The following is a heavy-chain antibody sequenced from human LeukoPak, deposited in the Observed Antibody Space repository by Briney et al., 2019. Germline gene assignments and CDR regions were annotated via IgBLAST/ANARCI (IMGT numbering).Heavy chain of an antibody. V-gene: IGHV3-30*02. CDR3: ARDRSRSSSWYTPDAFDI. CDR2: IRYDGTNK. J-gene: IGHJ3*02. CDR1: GFTFRSYG. Sequence: GSLRLSCAASGFTFRSYGIHWVRQAPGKGLEWVAIIRYDGTNKYYADSVKGRFTISRDNSKNTLYLQMNSLRAEDTAVYYCARDRSRSSSWYTPDAFDIWGQGTMVTVSS. D-gene: IGHD6-13*01.